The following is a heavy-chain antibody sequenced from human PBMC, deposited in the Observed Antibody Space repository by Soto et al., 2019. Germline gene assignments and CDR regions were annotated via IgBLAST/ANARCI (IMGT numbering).Heavy chain of an antibody. D-gene: IGHD3-9*01. CDR2: IIPILGIA. CDR1: GGTFSSYT. V-gene: IGHV1-69*02. Sequence: SLKVSCKASGGTFSSYTISWVRQAPGQGLEWMGRIIPILGIANSAQKFQGRVTITADKYTSTAYLELSSLESEDTAVYYCVPDISTLLGALVIWGPRTIATVSS. CDR3: VPDISTLLGALVI. J-gene: IGHJ3*02.